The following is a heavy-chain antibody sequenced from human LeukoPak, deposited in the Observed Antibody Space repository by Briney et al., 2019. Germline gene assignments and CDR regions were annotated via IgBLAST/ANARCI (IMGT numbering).Heavy chain of an antibody. V-gene: IGHV4-61*01. CDR2: IYYSGST. D-gene: IGHD2-2*02. CDR1: AGSVSSGSYY. CDR3: ARDCSSTSCYSAFDI. J-gene: IGHJ3*02. Sequence: SETLSLTCTVSAGSVSSGSYYWSWIRQPPGKGLEWIGYIYYSGSTNYNPSLKSRVTISVDTSKNQFSLKLSSVTAADTAVYYCARDCSSTSCYSAFDIWGQGTMVTVSS.